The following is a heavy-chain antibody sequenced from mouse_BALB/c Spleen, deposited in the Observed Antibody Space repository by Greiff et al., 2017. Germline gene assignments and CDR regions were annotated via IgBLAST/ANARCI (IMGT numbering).Heavy chain of an antibody. Sequence: EVKLLESGGGLVQPGGSLKLSCAASGFDFSRYWMSWVRQAPGKGLEWIGEINPDSSTINYTPSLKDKFIISRDNAKNTLYLQMSKVRSEDTALYYCARPDYYGYWYFDVWGAGTTVTVSS. J-gene: IGHJ1*01. CDR3: ARPDYYGYWYFDV. V-gene: IGHV4-1*02. CDR2: INPDSSTI. CDR1: GFDFSRYW. D-gene: IGHD1-1*01.